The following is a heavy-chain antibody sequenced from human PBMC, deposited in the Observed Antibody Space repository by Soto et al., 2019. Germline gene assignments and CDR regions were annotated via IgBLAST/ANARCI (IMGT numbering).Heavy chain of an antibody. CDR3: ARQTLYYYDSSGYRYFDY. D-gene: IGHD3-22*01. CDR2: IYYSGST. V-gene: IGHV4-39*01. Sequence: PSETLSLTCTVSGGSISSSSYYWGWIRQPPGKGLEWIGSIYYSGSTYYNPSLKSRVTISVDTSKNQFSLKLSSVTAADTAVYYCARQTLYYYDSSGYRYFDYWGQGTLVTVSS. CDR1: GGSISSSSYY. J-gene: IGHJ4*02.